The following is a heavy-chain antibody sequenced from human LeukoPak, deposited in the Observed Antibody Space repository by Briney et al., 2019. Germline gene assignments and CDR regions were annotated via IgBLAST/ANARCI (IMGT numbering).Heavy chain of an antibody. Sequence: SETLSLTCAVYGGSFGGYYWSWIRQPPGKGLEWTGEINHSGSTNYNPSLKSRVTISVDTSKNQFSLKLSSVTAADTAVYYCARSGYGALTLDYWGQGTLVTVSS. D-gene: IGHD4-17*01. CDR3: ARSGYGALTLDY. J-gene: IGHJ4*02. CDR1: GGSFGGYY. V-gene: IGHV4-34*01. CDR2: INHSGST.